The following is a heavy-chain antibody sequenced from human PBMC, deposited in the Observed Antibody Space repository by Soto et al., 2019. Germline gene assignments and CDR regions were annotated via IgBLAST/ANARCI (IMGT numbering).Heavy chain of an antibody. D-gene: IGHD2-15*01. CDR3: AKDGDTCVVVVAATCYFDY. Sequence: EVQLLESGGGLVQPGGSLRLSCAASGFTFSSYAMSWVRQAPGKGLEWVSAISGSGGSTYYADSVKGRFTISRDNSKNTLYLQMNSLRAEDTAVYYCAKDGDTCVVVVAATCYFDYWGQGTLVTVSS. CDR1: GFTFSSYA. J-gene: IGHJ4*02. V-gene: IGHV3-23*01. CDR2: ISGSGGST.